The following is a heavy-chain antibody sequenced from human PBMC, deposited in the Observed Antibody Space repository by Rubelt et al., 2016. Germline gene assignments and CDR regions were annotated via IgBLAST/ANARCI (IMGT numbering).Heavy chain of an antibody. CDR1: GLTVSSNY. V-gene: IGHV3-74*02. CDR3: ARVKESTIPSFGY. CDR2: ITSDGSDT. Sequence: VHLVESGGGVVQPGGSLRLSCAASGLTVSSNYMTWVRQVPGKGLVWVSRITSDGSDTIYADSVKGRFTTSRDNARNTVYLQMNSLRAEDTGVYYCARVKESTIPSFGYWGQGTLVTVSA. D-gene: IGHD3-3*01. J-gene: IGHJ4*02.